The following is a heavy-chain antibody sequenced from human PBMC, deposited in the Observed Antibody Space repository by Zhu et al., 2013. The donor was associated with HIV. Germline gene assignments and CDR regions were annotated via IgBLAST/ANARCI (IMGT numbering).Heavy chain of an antibody. J-gene: IGHJ4*02. D-gene: IGHD1-26*01. CDR1: GYTFTSYY. V-gene: IGHV1-46*01. CDR3: AREGGSGSYRRRTFVY. CDR2: INPSGGST. Sequence: VQLVQSGAEVKKPGASVKVSCKASGYTFTSYYMHWVRQAPGQGLEWMGIINPSGGSTSYAQKFQGRVTMTRDTSTSTVYMELSSLRSEDTAVYYCAREGGSGSYRRRTFVYWGQGTLVTVSS.